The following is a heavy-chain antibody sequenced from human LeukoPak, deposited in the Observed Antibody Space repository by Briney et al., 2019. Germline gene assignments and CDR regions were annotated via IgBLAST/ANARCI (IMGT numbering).Heavy chain of an antibody. J-gene: IGHJ3*02. CDR1: GFTFSSYG. CDR2: IRYDGSNK. Sequence: GGSLRLSCAASGFTFSSYGMHWVRQAPGKGLEWVVFIRYDGSNKYCADSVKGRFTISRDNSKNTLYLQMNSLRAEDTAVYYCAKVAREFMGAFDIWGQGTMVTVSS. CDR3: AKVAREFMGAFDI. D-gene: IGHD3-10*01. V-gene: IGHV3-30*02.